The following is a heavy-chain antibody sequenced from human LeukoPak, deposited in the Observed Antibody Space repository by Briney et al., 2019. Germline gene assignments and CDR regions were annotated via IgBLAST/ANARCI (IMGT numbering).Heavy chain of an antibody. CDR3: ARDQVLRLGELSPKRDFDY. J-gene: IGHJ4*02. CDR2: ISTYNGNT. D-gene: IGHD3-16*02. Sequence: ASVKVFCKASGYTFINYGISWVRQAPGQGLEWMGWISTYNGNTNYPQKLQGRVTMTTDTSTSSAYMQLRSLRSDDTAVYYCARDQVLRLGELSPKRDFDYWGQGTLVTVSS. CDR1: GYTFINYG. V-gene: IGHV1-18*01.